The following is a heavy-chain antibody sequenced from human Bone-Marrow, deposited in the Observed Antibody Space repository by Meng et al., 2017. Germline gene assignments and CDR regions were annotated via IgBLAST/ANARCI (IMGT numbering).Heavy chain of an antibody. CDR2: IYYSGST. CDR1: GGSFSGYY. D-gene: IGHD3-10*01. V-gene: IGHV4-34*01. Sequence: GSLRLSCAVYGGSFSGYYWSWIRQPPGKGLEWIGSIYYSGSTYYNPSLKSRVTISVDTSKNQFSLKLSSVTAADTAVYYCAREGGVLWFGELSHSRYYYGMDVWGQGTTVTVSS. J-gene: IGHJ6*02. CDR3: AREGGVLWFGELSHSRYYYGMDV.